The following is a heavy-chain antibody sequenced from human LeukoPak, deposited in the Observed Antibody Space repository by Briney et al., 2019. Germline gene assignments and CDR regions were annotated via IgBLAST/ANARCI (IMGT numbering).Heavy chain of an antibody. J-gene: IGHJ4*02. CDR3: GRDGVSAAMDY. Sequence: GGSLRLTCAASGFTFSSYYMSWVRQAPGKGPEWVANIKQDGSEEYYVDFVKGRFTISRDNAKNSLYLQMNSLRAEDTAVYYCGRDGVSAAMDYWGQGTLVTVSS. V-gene: IGHV3-7*01. D-gene: IGHD2-2*01. CDR2: IKQDGSEE. CDR1: GFTFSSYY.